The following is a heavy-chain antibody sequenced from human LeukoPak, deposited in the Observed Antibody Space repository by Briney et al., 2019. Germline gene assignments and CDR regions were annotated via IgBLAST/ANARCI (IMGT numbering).Heavy chain of an antibody. V-gene: IGHV4-31*03. CDR3: ARGAYGDFYYNYGMDV. Sequence: PSETLSLTCTVSGGSINSGNSYWSWIRQHPGKGLEWIGYIYNSGSTYYNPSLKSRVTFSVDTSKNQFSLNLNSVTAADTAVYYCARGAYGDFYYNYGMDVWGQGTTVTVSS. J-gene: IGHJ6*02. CDR1: GGSINSGNSY. D-gene: IGHD4-17*01. CDR2: IYNSGST.